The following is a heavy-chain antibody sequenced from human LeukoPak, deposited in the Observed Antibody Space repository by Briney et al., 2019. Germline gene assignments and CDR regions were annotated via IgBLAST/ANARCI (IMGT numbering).Heavy chain of an antibody. J-gene: IGHJ4*02. CDR2: INSDGSST. V-gene: IGHV3-74*01. CDR3: AKSQLSYYFDY. CDR1: GFTLSRYW. D-gene: IGHD2-2*01. Sequence: PGGSLRLSCAASGFTLSRYWMHWVRQVPGKGLAWVSRINSDGSSTYYADSVKGRFTISRDNSKNTLYLQMNSLRAEDTAAYYCAKSQLSYYFDYWGQGTLVTVSS.